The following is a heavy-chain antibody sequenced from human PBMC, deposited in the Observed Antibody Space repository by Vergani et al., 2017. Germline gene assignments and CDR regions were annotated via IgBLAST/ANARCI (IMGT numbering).Heavy chain of an antibody. CDR2: ISSSSSYT. Sequence: QVQLVESGGGLVKPGGSLRLSCAASGFTFSDYYMSWIRQAPGKGLEWVSYISSSSSYTNYADSVKGRFTISRDNAKNSLYLQMNSLRAEDTAVYYCAAGGFLEWLPFRDAFDIWGQGTMVTVSS. CDR3: AAGGFLEWLPFRDAFDI. CDR1: GFTFSDYY. D-gene: IGHD3-3*01. J-gene: IGHJ3*02. V-gene: IGHV3-11*06.